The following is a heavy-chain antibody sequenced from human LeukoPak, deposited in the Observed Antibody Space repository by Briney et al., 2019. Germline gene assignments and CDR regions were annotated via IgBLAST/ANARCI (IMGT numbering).Heavy chain of an antibody. V-gene: IGHV1-18*01. CDR2: ISAYNGNK. Sequence: XTSXGISWVRQAXGQGLEWMGWISAYNGNKNYAQKLQGRVTMTTDTSTSTAYMELRSLRSDDTAVYYCARHPYSSSWYVDYWGQGTLVTVSS. J-gene: IGHJ4*02. D-gene: IGHD6-13*01. CDR1: XTSXG. CDR3: ARHPYSSSWYVDY.